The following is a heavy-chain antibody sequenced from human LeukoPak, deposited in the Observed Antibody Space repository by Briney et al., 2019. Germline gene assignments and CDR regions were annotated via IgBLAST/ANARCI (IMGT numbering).Heavy chain of an antibody. J-gene: IGHJ4*02. CDR2: ISGSGGST. V-gene: IGHV3-23*01. CDR1: GFTFSSYA. Sequence: GGSLRLSCAASGFTFSSYAMRWVRQAPGKGLEWVSAISGSGGSTYYADSVKGRFTISRDNSKNTLYLQMNSLRAEGTAVYYCAKEGEFGYYYDSSGYYFLDYWGQGTLVTVSS. CDR3: AKEGEFGYYYDSSGYYFLDY. D-gene: IGHD3-22*01.